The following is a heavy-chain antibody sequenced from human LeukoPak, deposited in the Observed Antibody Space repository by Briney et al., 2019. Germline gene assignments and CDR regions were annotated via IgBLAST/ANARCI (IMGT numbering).Heavy chain of an antibody. J-gene: IGHJ3*02. CDR1: GGSISSYF. CDR2: VCYSGST. Sequence: SETLSLTCTVSGGSISSYFWSWVRQPPGKGLEWIGYVCYSGSTNYNPSLKSRVTISVDTSKKQFSLKLSSATAADTAVYYCARVLDLSKRGLDAFDIWGQGTMVTVSS. CDR3: ARVLDLSKRGLDAFDI. D-gene: IGHD3-16*01. V-gene: IGHV4-59*01.